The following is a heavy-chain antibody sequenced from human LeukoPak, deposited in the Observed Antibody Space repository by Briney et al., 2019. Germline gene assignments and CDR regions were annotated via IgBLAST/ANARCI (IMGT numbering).Heavy chain of an antibody. J-gene: IGHJ3*02. CDR2: ISSSSSYI. CDR1: GFTFSTYS. Sequence: GGSLRLSCAASGFTFSTYSMNWVRQAPGKGLQWVSSISSSSSYIYYADSLKGRFTISRDNAKNSLYLQMNSLRAEDTAVYYCARGLLLYDAFDIWGQGTMVTVSS. CDR3: ARGLLLYDAFDI. D-gene: IGHD3-22*01. V-gene: IGHV3-21*01.